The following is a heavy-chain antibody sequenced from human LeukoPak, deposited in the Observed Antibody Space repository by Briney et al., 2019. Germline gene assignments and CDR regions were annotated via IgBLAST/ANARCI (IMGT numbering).Heavy chain of an antibody. CDR2: ISYDGSNK. V-gene: IGHV3-30-3*01. Sequence: GRSLRLSCAASGFTFSSYAMHWVRQAPGKGLEWVAVISYDGSNKYYADSVKGRFTISRDNSKNTLYLQMNSLRAEDTAVYYCARRAAAATRYFDYWGQGTLVTVSS. D-gene: IGHD2-15*01. J-gene: IGHJ4*02. CDR3: ARRAAAATRYFDY. CDR1: GFTFSSYA.